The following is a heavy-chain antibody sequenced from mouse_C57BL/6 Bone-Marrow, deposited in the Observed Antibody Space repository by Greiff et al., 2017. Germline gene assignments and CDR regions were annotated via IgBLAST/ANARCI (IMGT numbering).Heavy chain of an antibody. J-gene: IGHJ1*03. CDR1: GYTFTSYW. CDR2: IYPGSGST. CDR3: ARYLITTVVHWYFDV. D-gene: IGHD1-1*01. Sequence: VQLQQSGAELVKPGASVKLSCKASGYTFTSYWITWVKQRPGQGLEWIGDIYPGSGSTNYNEKFKSKATLTVDTYASTAYMQLSSLTSEASAVYYCARYLITTVVHWYFDVWGTGTTVTVSS. V-gene: IGHV1-55*01.